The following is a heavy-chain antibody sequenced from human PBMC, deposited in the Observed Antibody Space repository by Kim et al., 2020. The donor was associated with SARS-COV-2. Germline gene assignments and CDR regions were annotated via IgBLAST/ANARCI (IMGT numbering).Heavy chain of an antibody. D-gene: IGHD2-15*01. CDR3: ARVPYYSARFDP. V-gene: IGHV4-34*01. Sequence: TYEPPLKRRVTISVDTSKNQSSLKLSSVTAASAAVYYWARVPYYSARFDPWGQGTLVTVSS. J-gene: IGHJ5*02.